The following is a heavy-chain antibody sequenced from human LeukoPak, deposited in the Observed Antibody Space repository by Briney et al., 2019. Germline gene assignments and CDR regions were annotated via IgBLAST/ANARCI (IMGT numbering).Heavy chain of an antibody. Sequence: GGSLRLSCAASGFTFSNAWMSWVRQAPGKGLEWGVRIKSKTDGGATDYVAPVKGRFTISRDDSKNTLYLQMNSLKTEDTAVYYCTTQDRPRDWGQGTLVTVSS. CDR1: GFTFSNAW. J-gene: IGHJ1*01. D-gene: IGHD6-6*01. CDR3: TTQDRPRD. CDR2: IKSKTDGGAT. V-gene: IGHV3-15*01.